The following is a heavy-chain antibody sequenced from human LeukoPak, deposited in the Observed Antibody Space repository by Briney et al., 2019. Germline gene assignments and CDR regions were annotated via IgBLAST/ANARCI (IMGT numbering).Heavy chain of an antibody. D-gene: IGHD6-13*01. V-gene: IGHV1-2*02. Sequence: GASVKVSCKASGYTFTGHYMHWVRQAPGQGLEWMGLINPNSGGTNYTQKFQGRVTMTRDTSIGTAYMELSRLRSDDTAVYYCATTGQQLVDGDWFDPWGQGTLVTVSS. CDR1: GYTFTGHY. J-gene: IGHJ5*02. CDR3: ATTGQQLVDGDWFDP. CDR2: INPNSGGT.